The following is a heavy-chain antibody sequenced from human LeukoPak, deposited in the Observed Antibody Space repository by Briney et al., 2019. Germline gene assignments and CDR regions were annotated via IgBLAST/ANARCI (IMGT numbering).Heavy chain of an antibody. V-gene: IGHV3-53*01. D-gene: IGHD4-17*01. CDR1: GFTFSSYA. J-gene: IGHJ5*02. CDR3: ARDTALDP. Sequence: PGGSLRLSCAASGFTFSSYAMSWVRQAPGKGLEWVSVIYSGGNTYYADSVKGRFTISRDNFKNTLYLQMNSLGAEDTAVYYCARDTALDPWGQGTLVTVSS. CDR2: IYSGGNT.